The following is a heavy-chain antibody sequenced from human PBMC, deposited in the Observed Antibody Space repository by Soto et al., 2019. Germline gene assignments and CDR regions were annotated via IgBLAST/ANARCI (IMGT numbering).Heavy chain of an antibody. D-gene: IGHD6-13*01. CDR1: GGSISSGGYS. Sequence: QLQLQGSGSGLVKPSQTLSLTCAVSGGSISSGGYSWSWIRQPPGKGLEWIGYIYHSGSTYYNPSLKSRVTISVDRSKNQFSLKLSSVTAADTAVYYCARDRLAAAGTSLGWFDPWGQGTLVTVSS. V-gene: IGHV4-30-2*01. J-gene: IGHJ5*02. CDR3: ARDRLAAAGTSLGWFDP. CDR2: IYHSGST.